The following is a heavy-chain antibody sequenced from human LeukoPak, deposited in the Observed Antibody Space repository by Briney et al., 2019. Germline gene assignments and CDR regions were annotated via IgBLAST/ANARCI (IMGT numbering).Heavy chain of an antibody. V-gene: IGHV4-34*01. D-gene: IGHD3-10*01. CDR3: ARTQSYASGSYYKSPRYFDY. CDR1: GGSFSGYY. CDR2: INHSGST. Sequence: PSETLSLTXAVYGGSFSGYYWSWISQPPGKGLEWIGEINHSGSTNYNPSLKSRVTISVDTSKNQFSLKLSSVTAADTAVYYCARTQSYASGSYYKSPRYFDYWGQGTLVTVSS. J-gene: IGHJ4*02.